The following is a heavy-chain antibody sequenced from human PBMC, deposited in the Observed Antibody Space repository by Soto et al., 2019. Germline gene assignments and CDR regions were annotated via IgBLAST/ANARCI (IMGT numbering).Heavy chain of an antibody. Sequence: QVQLQQWGAGLVKPSETLSLTCGVHGGSVSGYLWSWVRQSPGKGLEWIGEINPRGTTNYNPSLTGRVTISIAKSENQVSLTLSAVTAEDTAVYYCASDELLPGSQGVSGYFDLWGRGTLVTVSS. CDR3: ASDELLPGSQGVSGYFDL. J-gene: IGHJ2*01. CDR1: GGSVSGYL. CDR2: INPRGTT. D-gene: IGHD1-26*01. V-gene: IGHV4-34*01.